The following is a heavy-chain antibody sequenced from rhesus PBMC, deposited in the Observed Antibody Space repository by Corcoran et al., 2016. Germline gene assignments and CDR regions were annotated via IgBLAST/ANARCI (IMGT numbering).Heavy chain of an antibody. Sequence: DVQLVESGGGLVKPGGSLRLSCVASGFTFSSYEMHWVRQARGKVLGWVSVFSESGVTIYYAGSVKGRFTISRDNDKNSLFMQMNSLRAEDTAVYYCTRNYYDSGYYTGGYFDYWGQGVLVTVSS. V-gene: IGHV3-100*02. D-gene: IGHD3-28*01. CDR1: GFTFSSYE. CDR2: FSESGVTI. J-gene: IGHJ4*01. CDR3: TRNYYDSGYYTGGYFDY.